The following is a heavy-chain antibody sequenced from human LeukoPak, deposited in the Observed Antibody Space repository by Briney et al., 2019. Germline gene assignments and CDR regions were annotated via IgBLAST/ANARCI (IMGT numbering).Heavy chain of an antibody. Sequence: NPGGSLRLSCAASGFTFSTYTMNWVGQAPGKGLEWVSSIGGGGTFTFYADSVRGRFTISRDDAKNSLYLDLNSLRADDTAVYYCARVYGESRDYWGQGTLVTVSS. D-gene: IGHD3-16*01. J-gene: IGHJ4*02. CDR2: IGGGGTFT. V-gene: IGHV3-21*01. CDR1: GFTFSTYT. CDR3: ARVYGESRDY.